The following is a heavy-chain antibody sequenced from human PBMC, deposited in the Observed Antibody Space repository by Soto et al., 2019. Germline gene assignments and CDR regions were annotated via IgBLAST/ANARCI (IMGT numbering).Heavy chain of an antibody. CDR3: ARDSGTCYFDY. J-gene: IGHJ4*02. Sequence: GGSLRLSCAASGFTFSSSGMHWVRQAPGKGLEWVAVIWYDGSNKYYADSVKGRFTISRDSSKNMLYLQMNSLRAEDTAVYYCARDSGTCYFDYCGQGTMVTVSS. V-gene: IGHV3-33*01. D-gene: IGHD1-26*01. CDR2: IWYDGSNK. CDR1: GFTFSSSG.